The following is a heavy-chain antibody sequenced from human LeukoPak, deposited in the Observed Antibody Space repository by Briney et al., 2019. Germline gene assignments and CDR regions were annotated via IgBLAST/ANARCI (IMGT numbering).Heavy chain of an antibody. D-gene: IGHD4-17*01. CDR2: IIPIFGTA. Sequence: SVTVSCKASGGTFSSYAISWVRQAPGQGLEWMGGIIPIFGTANYAQKFQGRVTMTRNTSISTAYMELSSLRSEDTAVYYCARVHDYGGDDYWGQGTLVTVSS. V-gene: IGHV1-69*05. CDR3: ARVHDYGGDDY. J-gene: IGHJ4*02. CDR1: GGTFSSYA.